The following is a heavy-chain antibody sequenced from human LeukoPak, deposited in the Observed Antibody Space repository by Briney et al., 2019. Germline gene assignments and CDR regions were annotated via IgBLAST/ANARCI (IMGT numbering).Heavy chain of an antibody. CDR3: AKDPRDHSYGWSWRYFDY. Sequence: ASVKVSCKASGGTFSSYAISWVRQAPGQGLEWMGGTIPIFGTANYAQKFQGRVTITADKSTSTAYMELSSLRSEDTAVYYCAKDPRDHSYGWSWRYFDYWGQGTLVTVSS. J-gene: IGHJ4*02. V-gene: IGHV1-69*06. CDR2: TIPIFGTA. D-gene: IGHD5-18*01. CDR1: GGTFSSYA.